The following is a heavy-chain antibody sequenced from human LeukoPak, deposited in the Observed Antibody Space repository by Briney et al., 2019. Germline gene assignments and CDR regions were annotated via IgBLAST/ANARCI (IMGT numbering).Heavy chain of an antibody. CDR3: VRDRNYFEALQRSY. CDR1: GFTFSSYW. D-gene: IGHD1-7*01. V-gene: IGHV3-74*01. CDR2: INSDGSST. Sequence: PGGSLRLSCAASGFTFSSYWMHWVRQAPGKGLVWVSRINSDGSSTSYADSVKGRFTISRDNAKNTLYLQMNSLRVEDTAVYFCVRDRNYFEALQRSYWGQGTLVTVSS. J-gene: IGHJ4*02.